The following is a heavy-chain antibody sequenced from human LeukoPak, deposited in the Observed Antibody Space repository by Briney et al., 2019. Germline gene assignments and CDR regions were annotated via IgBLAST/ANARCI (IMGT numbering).Heavy chain of an antibody. V-gene: IGHV1-69*13. J-gene: IGHJ6*03. Sequence: GASVKVSCKASGGTFSSYAISWVRQAPGQGLEWMGGIIPIFGTANYAQRFQGRVTITADESTSTDYTELSSLRSEDTAVYYCASSHVGSGHPTHYYYYYMDVWGKGTTVTVSS. CDR2: IIPIFGTA. CDR1: GGTFSSYA. CDR3: ASSHVGSGHPTHYYYYYMDV. D-gene: IGHD1-14*01.